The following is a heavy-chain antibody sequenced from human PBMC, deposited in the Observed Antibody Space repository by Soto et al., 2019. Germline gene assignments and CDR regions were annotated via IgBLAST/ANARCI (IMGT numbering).Heavy chain of an antibody. CDR2: ISYDGSNK. V-gene: IGHV3-30*18. Sequence: QVQLVESGGGVVQPGRSLRLSCAASGFTFSSYGMHWVRQAPGKGLEWVAVISYDGSNKYYADSVKGRFTISRDNSKNTQNLQMNSLRAEDTAEYYGAKDLGHGGRGAFDIWGQGTMVTVSS. CDR3: AKDLGHGGRGAFDI. D-gene: IGHD7-27*01. J-gene: IGHJ3*02. CDR1: GFTFSSYG.